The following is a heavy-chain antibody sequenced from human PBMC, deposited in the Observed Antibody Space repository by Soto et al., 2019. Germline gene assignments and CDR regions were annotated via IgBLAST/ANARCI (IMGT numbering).Heavy chain of an antibody. Sequence: PSETLSLTCTVSGGSISNYYWSWIRQPPGKGLEWFGYFHYSGSTKYNPSLKSRVTISADTSKNQFSLKLSSLTAADAAVYYCARGHYDFWSGYFATIDYWGQGTLVTVSS. CDR1: GGSISNYY. CDR3: ARGHYDFWSGYFATIDY. CDR2: FHYSGST. D-gene: IGHD3-3*01. J-gene: IGHJ4*02. V-gene: IGHV4-59*08.